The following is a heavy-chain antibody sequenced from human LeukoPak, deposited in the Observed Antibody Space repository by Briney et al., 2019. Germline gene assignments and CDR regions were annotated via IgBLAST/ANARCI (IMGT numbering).Heavy chain of an antibody. Sequence: GGSLRLSCAGSGFTFSRYWMSWVRQAPGKGLEWVDNIKQDGSAKYYVDSVKGRFTTSRDNAKNSLYLQMNSLRVEDTAVYYCARDSTSDSLGYWGQGTLVIVSS. CDR2: IKQDGSAK. CDR3: ARDSTSDSLGY. V-gene: IGHV3-7*01. CDR1: GFTFSRYW. D-gene: IGHD2-21*01. J-gene: IGHJ4*02.